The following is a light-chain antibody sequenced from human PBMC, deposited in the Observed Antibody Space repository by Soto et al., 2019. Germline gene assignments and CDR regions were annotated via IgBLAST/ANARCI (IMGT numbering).Light chain of an antibody. CDR3: PERSNWPPT. Sequence: TQSLAAVSLSPRERATLSCRASQSVSSFLAWYQQKPGQAPRLLIYDASNKATGIPARFSGSGSGTDFTLTIFSLEPEDCAGYYCPERSNWPPTFGQGTMVDI. CDR2: DAS. V-gene: IGKV3-11*01. CDR1: QSVSSF. J-gene: IGKJ1*01.